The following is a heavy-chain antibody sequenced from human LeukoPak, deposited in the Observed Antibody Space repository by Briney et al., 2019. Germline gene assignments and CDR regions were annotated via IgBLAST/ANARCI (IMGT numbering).Heavy chain of an antibody. CDR1: GGSFSGYY. CDR2: INHSGST. CDR3: ARGRGWLQVFDY. Sequence: SETLSLTCAVYGGSFSGYYWSWIRQPPGKGLEWIGEINHSGSTYYNPSLKSRVTISVDTSKNQFSLKLSSVTAADTAVYYCARGRGWLQVFDYWGQGTLVTVSS. J-gene: IGHJ4*02. D-gene: IGHD5-24*01. V-gene: IGHV4-34*01.